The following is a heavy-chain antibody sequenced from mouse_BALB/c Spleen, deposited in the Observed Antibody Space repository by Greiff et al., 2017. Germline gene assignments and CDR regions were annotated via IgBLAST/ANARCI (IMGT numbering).Heavy chain of an antibody. J-gene: IGHJ3*01. V-gene: IGHV5-17*02. CDR1: GFTFSSFG. Sequence: DVQLVESGGGLVQPGGSRKLSCAASGFTFSSFGMHWVRQAPEKGLEWVAYISSGSSTIYYADTVKGRFTISRDNPKNTLFLQMTSLRSEDTAMYYCVYGNYAWFAYWGQGTLVTVSA. CDR3: VYGNYAWFAY. CDR2: ISSGSSTI. D-gene: IGHD2-10*02.